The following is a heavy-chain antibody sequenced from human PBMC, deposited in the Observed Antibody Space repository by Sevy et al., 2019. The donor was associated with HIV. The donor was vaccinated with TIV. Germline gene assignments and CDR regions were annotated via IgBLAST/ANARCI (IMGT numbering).Heavy chain of an antibody. CDR3: AIDGYCSSTSCYNRFDY. CDR2: INPNSGGT. CDR1: GYTFTGYY. Sequence: ASVKVSCKASGYTFTGYYMYWVRQAPGQGLEWMGWINPNSGGTNYAQKFQGRVTMTRDTSISTAYMELSRLRSDDTAVYYCAIDGYCSSTSCYNRFDYWGQGTLVTVSS. V-gene: IGHV1-2*02. D-gene: IGHD2-2*02. J-gene: IGHJ4*02.